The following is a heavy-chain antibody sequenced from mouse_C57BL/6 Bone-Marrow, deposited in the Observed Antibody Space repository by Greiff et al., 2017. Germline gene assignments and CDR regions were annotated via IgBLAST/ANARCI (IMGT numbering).Heavy chain of an antibody. CDR3: ARVYYYAMDY. CDR2: ISDGGSYT. J-gene: IGHJ4*01. CDR1: GFTFSSYA. V-gene: IGHV5-4*03. Sequence: EVKLVESGGGLVKPGGSLKLSCAASGFTFSSYAMSWVRQTPEKRLEWVATISDGGSYTYYPDNVKGRFTISRDTDKNNLYLQMSHLKSEDTAMYYCARVYYYAMDYWGQGTSVTVSA.